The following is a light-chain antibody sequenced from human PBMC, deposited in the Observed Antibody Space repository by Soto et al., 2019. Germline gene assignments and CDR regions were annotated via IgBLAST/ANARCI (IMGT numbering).Light chain of an antibody. Sequence: EIVMTQCPATLSVSPGESATLSCRAGQNIRTNLAWYQQKPGQAPRLLMYGGSTRASGFPARFSGRGFETDFTLTISEVEPEDFAVYFCQHYSDSTWTXGQGTKVDIK. V-gene: IGKV3D-15*01. J-gene: IGKJ1*01. CDR3: QHYSDSTWT. CDR1: QNIRTN. CDR2: GGS.